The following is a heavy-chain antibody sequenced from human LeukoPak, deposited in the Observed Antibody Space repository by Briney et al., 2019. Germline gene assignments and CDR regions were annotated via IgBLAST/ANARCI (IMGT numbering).Heavy chain of an antibody. CDR3: ATDPMVRGVIAFDY. CDR2: FDPEDGET. J-gene: IGHJ4*02. D-gene: IGHD3-10*01. V-gene: IGHV1-24*01. CDR1: GYTLTELS. Sequence: ASVKVSCKVSGYTLTELSMHWVRQAPGKGLEWMGGFDPEDGETIYAQKFQGRVTMTENTSTDTAYMELSSLRSEDTAVYYCATDPMVRGVIAFDYWGQGTLVTVSS.